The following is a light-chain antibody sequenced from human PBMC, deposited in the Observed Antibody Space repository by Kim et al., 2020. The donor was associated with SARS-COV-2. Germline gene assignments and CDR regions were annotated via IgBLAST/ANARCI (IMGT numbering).Light chain of an antibody. V-gene: IGLV1-40*01. Sequence: QGDTDACATSTSNIRAGYYVPWYQLLPGTAPKLLIYGNANRPSGVPDRFSGSKSGTSASLAITGLQTEDEADYCCQTSDSSLSVVIFGGGTQLTVL. CDR3: QTSDSSLSVVI. J-gene: IGLJ2*01. CDR1: TSNIRAGYY. CDR2: GNA.